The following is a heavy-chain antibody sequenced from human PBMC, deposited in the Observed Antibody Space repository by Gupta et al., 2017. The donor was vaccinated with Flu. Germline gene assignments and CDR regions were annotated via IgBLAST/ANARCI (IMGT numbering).Heavy chain of an antibody. Sequence: KGLEWVANIKQDGSEKYYVDSVKGRFTISRDNAKNSLYLQMNSLRAEDTAVYYCARVVSEQQPQYYYYGMDVWGQGTTVTVSS. CDR3: ARVVSEQQPQYYYYGMDV. J-gene: IGHJ6*02. V-gene: IGHV3-7*01. CDR2: IKQDGSEK. D-gene: IGHD6-13*01.